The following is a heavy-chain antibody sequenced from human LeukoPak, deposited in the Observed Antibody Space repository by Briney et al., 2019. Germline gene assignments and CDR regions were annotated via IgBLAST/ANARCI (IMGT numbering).Heavy chain of an antibody. V-gene: IGHV1-3*01. Sequence: GASVTVSCKASGYTFTSYAMHWLRQAPGQGLEWMGWINAGNGNTKYSQKFQGRVTITRDTSASTAYMELSSLRSEDTAVYYCARDLDFYGSGSYVYWGQGTLVTVSS. CDR3: ARDLDFYGSGSYVY. CDR1: GYTFTSYA. J-gene: IGHJ4*02. D-gene: IGHD3-10*01. CDR2: INAGNGNT.